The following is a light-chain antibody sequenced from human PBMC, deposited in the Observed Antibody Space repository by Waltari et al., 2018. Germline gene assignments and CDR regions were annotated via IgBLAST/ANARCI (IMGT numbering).Light chain of an antibody. CDR1: SLRTYY. CDR3: TSRDISGDVV. V-gene: IGLV3-19*01. J-gene: IGLJ2*01. Sequence: SSELTQDPAVSVALGQTVRITCQGDSLRTYYGSWCRQKPGPDPVLVIYGKTNRPSGIPDRFSASSSGNTASLTITGAQAEDEAHYYCTSRDISGDVVFGGGTELTVL. CDR2: GKT.